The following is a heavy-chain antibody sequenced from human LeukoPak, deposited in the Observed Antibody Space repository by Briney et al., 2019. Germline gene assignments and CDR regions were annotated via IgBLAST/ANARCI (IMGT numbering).Heavy chain of an antibody. CDR1: GGSISSSSYW. Sequence: PSDTLSLTCTVSGGSISSSSYWWGWIRQPPGKGLEWIGSIYYSGSTYYNPSLKSRVTISVDTSKNHFSLNLSSVTAADTAFYYCARQRGGGYWYLDLWGRGTLVTVSS. V-gene: IGHV4-39*01. CDR2: IYYSGST. J-gene: IGHJ2*01. CDR3: ARQRGGGYWYLDL. D-gene: IGHD2-15*01.